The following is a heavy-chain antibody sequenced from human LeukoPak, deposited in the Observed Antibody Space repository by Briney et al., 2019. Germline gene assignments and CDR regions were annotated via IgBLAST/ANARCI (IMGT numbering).Heavy chain of an antibody. CDR3: ATAYSSSWYDYFDY. D-gene: IGHD6-13*01. V-gene: IGHV1-69*05. J-gene: IGHJ4*02. CDR1: GGTFSSYA. CDR2: IIPIFGIA. Sequence: ASVKVSCKASGGTFSSYAISWVRQAPGQGLEWMGGIIPIFGIANYAQKFQGRVTITTDESTSTAYMELSSLRSEDTAVYYCATAYSSSWYDYFDYWGQGTLVTVSS.